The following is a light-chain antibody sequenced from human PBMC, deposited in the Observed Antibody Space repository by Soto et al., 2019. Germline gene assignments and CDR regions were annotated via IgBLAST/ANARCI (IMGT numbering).Light chain of an antibody. V-gene: IGKV3-20*01. CDR3: QQYGSSPPLT. CDR2: GAS. CDR1: QSIST. Sequence: EIVLTQSPGTLSLSPGERATLSCRASQSISTLAWYQQQPGQAPRLLIHGASSRATGIPDRFSGSGSGTDFTLTISRLEPEDFAVYYCQQYGSSPPLTFGGGTKVEI. J-gene: IGKJ4*01.